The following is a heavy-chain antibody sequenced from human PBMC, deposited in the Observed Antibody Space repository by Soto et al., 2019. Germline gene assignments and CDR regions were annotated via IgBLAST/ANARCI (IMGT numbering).Heavy chain of an antibody. CDR2: IYSGGST. D-gene: IGHD6-6*01. V-gene: IGHV3-53*01. CDR1: AFTASSNY. CDR3: ASTLLSIAARPFTAYYYNVMDG. J-gene: IGHJ6*01. Sequence: GRSLRLSCAASAFTASSNYMSWVRQAPGKGLEWVSVIYSGGSTYYADSVKGRFTISRDNSKNTLYLQMNSLRPEDTALYYCASTLLSIAARPFTAYYYNVMDGLRQGARFTIVS.